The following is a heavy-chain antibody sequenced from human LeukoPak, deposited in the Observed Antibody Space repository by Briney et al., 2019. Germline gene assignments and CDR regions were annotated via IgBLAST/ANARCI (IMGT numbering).Heavy chain of an antibody. V-gene: IGHV4-59*01. Sequence: SETLSLTCTVSGGSISSYYWSWVRQPPGKGLEWIGYIHYSGSTNSNPSLKSRVAISIDTSKNQFSLRLSSVTAADTAVYYCAITPGPYDSSANYYPFDYWGQGTLVTVSS. D-gene: IGHD3-22*01. CDR2: IHYSGST. J-gene: IGHJ4*02. CDR1: GGSISSYY. CDR3: AITPGPYDSSANYYPFDY.